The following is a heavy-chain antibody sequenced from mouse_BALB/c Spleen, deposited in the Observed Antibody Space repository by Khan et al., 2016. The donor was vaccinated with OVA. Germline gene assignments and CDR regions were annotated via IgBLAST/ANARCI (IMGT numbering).Heavy chain of an antibody. J-gene: IGHJ2*01. V-gene: IGHV1S132*01. CDR1: GYIFTNYW. CDR3: AREEALYYFDY. CDR2: IYPGTDNT. D-gene: IGHD3-2*02. Sequence: VQLQQSGAELVRPGASVKLSCKTSGYIFTNYWIHWVKQRSGQGLEWIARIYPGTDNTYYNEKLKDKATLTVDKSSSPAYMQLSSLRSEDSAVYFCAREEALYYFDYGGQGTTLTVSS.